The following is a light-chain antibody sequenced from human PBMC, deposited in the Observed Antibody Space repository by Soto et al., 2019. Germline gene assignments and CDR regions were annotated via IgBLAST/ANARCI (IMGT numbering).Light chain of an antibody. CDR3: QSYDSSLRGWL. V-gene: IGLV1-40*01. CDR1: SSNIGAGYD. Sequence: QSVLTQPPSVSGAPWQRVTISCTGSSSNIGAGYDVHWYQQIPGTAPKVLIYGNNNRPSGVPDRFSGSKSGTSASLAITGLQAEDETDYYCQSYDSSLRGWLFGGGTKLTVL. J-gene: IGLJ3*02. CDR2: GNN.